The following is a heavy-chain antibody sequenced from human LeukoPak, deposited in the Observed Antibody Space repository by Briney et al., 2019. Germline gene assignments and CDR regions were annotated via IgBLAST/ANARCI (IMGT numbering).Heavy chain of an antibody. CDR1: GFTFSSYS. CDR3: ARDRGPFDSSGYPDY. J-gene: IGHJ4*02. D-gene: IGHD3-22*01. CDR2: ISSSSSYI. V-gene: IGHV3-21*01. Sequence: PGGSLRLSCAASGFTFSSYSMNWVRQAPGKGLEWVSSISSSSSYIYYADSVKGRFTISRDNAKNSLYLQMNSLRAEGTAVYYCARDRGPFDSSGYPDYWGQGTLVTVSS.